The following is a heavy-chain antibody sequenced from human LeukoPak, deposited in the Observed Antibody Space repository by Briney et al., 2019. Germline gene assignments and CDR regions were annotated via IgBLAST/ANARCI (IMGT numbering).Heavy chain of an antibody. CDR2: ISFHGTDT. CDR1: GFTFSSYA. CDR3: ASVVGATTPPFDY. Sequence: GALRLSCAASGFTFSSYAMSWVRQAPGKGLEWVAVISFHGTDTFYADSVKGRFTISRDNSKNTLYLQMNSLRAEDTAVYYCASVVGATTPPFDYWGQGTLVTVSS. J-gene: IGHJ4*02. V-gene: IGHV3-30*04. D-gene: IGHD1-26*01.